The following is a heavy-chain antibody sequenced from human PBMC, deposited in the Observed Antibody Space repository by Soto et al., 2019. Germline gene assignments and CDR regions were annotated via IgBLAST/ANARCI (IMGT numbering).Heavy chain of an antibody. D-gene: IGHD3-3*01. J-gene: IGHJ6*02. CDR2: IYHSGST. CDR1: GGSFSGYY. CDR3: ARGHPRITIFGVVIYYYYYGIDV. Sequence: QVQLQQWGAGLLKPSETLSLTCAVYGGSFSGYYWSWIRQPPGKGLEWIGEIYHSGSTNYNPSLKSRVTISVDTAKSQFSLKLSSVTAADTAVYYCARGHPRITIFGVVIYYYYYGIDVWGQGTTVTVSS. V-gene: IGHV4-34*01.